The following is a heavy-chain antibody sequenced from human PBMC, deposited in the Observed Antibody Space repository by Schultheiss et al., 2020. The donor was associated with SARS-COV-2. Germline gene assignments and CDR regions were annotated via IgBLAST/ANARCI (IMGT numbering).Heavy chain of an antibody. J-gene: IGHJ1*01. CDR1: GFDLRVYA. D-gene: IGHD2-21*01. V-gene: IGHV3-7*01. Sequence: GGSLRLSCAASGFDLRVYAMTWVRQAPGKGLEWVANIRQDGSEKHYVDSAKGRFTISRDNSKNTLYLQMNSLRAEDTAVYYCARDYCGGCFQHWGQGTLVTVSS. CDR2: IRQDGSEK. CDR3: ARDYCGGCFQH.